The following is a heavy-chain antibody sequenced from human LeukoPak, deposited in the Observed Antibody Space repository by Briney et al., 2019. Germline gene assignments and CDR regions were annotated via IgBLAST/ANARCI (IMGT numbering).Heavy chain of an antibody. Sequence: GGSLRLSCAASGFTFRSYAMHWVRQAPGKGLEWVAVTSYDGSNKFYADSVKGRFTISRDNSKNTLYLQMNSLRAEDTAVYYCAKHTAMVHYYFDYWGQGTLVTVSS. CDR2: TSYDGSNK. V-gene: IGHV3-30-3*01. CDR1: GFTFRSYA. J-gene: IGHJ4*02. D-gene: IGHD5-18*01. CDR3: AKHTAMVHYYFDY.